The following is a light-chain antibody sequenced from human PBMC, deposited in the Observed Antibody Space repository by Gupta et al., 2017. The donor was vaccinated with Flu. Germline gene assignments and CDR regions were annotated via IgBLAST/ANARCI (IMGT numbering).Light chain of an antibody. CDR1: SSDVGGYNY. CDR3: SSYRTSNSYV. V-gene: IGLV2-14*03. Sequence: QSALTQPASVSGSPGQSITISCTGTSSDVGGYNYVSWYQQHPGKAPRVMIYDVSNRPSGVSNRFSGSKSGNTASLTISGFQAEDEADYYCSSYRTSNSYVFGTGTKVTVL. J-gene: IGLJ1*01. CDR2: DVS.